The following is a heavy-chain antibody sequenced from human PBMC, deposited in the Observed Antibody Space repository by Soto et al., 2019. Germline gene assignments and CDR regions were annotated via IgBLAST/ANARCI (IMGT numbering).Heavy chain of an antibody. D-gene: IGHD2-15*01. J-gene: IGHJ4*02. CDR3: ARDQGYCSGGSCYVFDS. CDR2: IYYSGTT. CDR1: GGSISSSNW. V-gene: IGHV4-4*02. Sequence: SETLSLTCAVSGGSISSSNWWSWFLQPPGKGLEWIGEIYYSGTTKYNPSLKSRVTISVDKSKNQFSLKLYSVTAADTAVYYCARDQGYCSGGSCYVFDSWGQGTLVTVSS.